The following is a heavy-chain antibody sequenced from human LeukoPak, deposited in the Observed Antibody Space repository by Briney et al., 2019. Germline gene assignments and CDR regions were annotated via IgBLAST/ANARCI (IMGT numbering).Heavy chain of an antibody. J-gene: IGHJ4*02. D-gene: IGHD6-13*01. V-gene: IGHV3-21*01. CDR2: ISSSSSYI. CDR3: ARDHGYSSSLSN. Sequence: KSGGSLRLSCAASGFTFSSYSMNWVRQAPGKGLEWVSSISSSSSYIYYADSVKGRFTISRDNAKNSLYLQMNSLRAEDMAVYYCARDHGYSSSLSNWGQGTLVTVSS. CDR1: GFTFSSYS.